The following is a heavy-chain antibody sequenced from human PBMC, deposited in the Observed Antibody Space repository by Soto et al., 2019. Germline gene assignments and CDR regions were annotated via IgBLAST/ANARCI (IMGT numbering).Heavy chain of an antibody. J-gene: IGHJ4*02. D-gene: IGHD4-17*01. Sequence: QVQLVQSGAEVKKPGASVKVSCKASGYTFTTYGISWVRQAPGQGLEWVGWISAYSGNTKYAQKLKGRATVTTDTSTSTAYMEVRSLRSDATAVYYCARGRYGDYWGQGTLVTTSS. CDR1: GYTFTTYG. V-gene: IGHV1-18*01. CDR2: ISAYSGNT. CDR3: ARGRYGDY.